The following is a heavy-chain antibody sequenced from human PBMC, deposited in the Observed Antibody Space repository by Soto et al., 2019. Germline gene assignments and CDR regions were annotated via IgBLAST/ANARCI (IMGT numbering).Heavy chain of an antibody. V-gene: IGHV4-4*02. CDR2: IYHSGST. CDR3: ARDRGGAVRDYDFWSGYHNPYYYYGMDV. J-gene: IGHJ6*02. Sequence: QVQLQESGPGLVKPSGTLSLTCAVSGGSISSSNWWSWVRQPPGKGLEWIGEIYHSGSTNYNPSLKSRVTRSVDKSKNQFSLKLSSVTAADTAVYYCARDRGGAVRDYDFWSGYHNPYYYYGMDVWGQGTTVTVSS. CDR1: GGSISSSNW. D-gene: IGHD3-3*01.